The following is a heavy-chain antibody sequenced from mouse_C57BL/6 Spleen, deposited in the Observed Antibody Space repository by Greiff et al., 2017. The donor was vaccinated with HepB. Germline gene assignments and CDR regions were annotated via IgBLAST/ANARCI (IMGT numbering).Heavy chain of an antibody. CDR3: ARRVYDYDDFDY. CDR2: ISSGSSTI. Sequence: EVKVVESGGGLVKPGGSLKLSCAASGFTFSDYGMHWVRQAPEKGLEWVAYISSGSSTIYYADTVKGRFTISRDNAKNTLFLQMTSLRSEDTAMYYCARRVYDYDDFDYWGQGTTLTVSS. CDR1: GFTFSDYG. V-gene: IGHV5-17*01. D-gene: IGHD2-4*01. J-gene: IGHJ2*01.